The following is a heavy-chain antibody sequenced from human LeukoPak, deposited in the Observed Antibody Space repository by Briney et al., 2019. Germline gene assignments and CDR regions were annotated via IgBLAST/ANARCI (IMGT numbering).Heavy chain of an antibody. CDR2: IRYDGSNK. Sequence: TGGSLRLSCAASGFTFSSYGMHWVSQAPGKGLEWVAFIRYDGSNKYYADSVKGRFTISRDNSKNTLYLQMNSLRAEDTAVYYCAKDRVLRYFDWSHDAFDIWGQGTMVTVSS. CDR3: AKDRVLRYFDWSHDAFDI. J-gene: IGHJ3*02. CDR1: GFTFSSYG. D-gene: IGHD3-9*01. V-gene: IGHV3-30*02.